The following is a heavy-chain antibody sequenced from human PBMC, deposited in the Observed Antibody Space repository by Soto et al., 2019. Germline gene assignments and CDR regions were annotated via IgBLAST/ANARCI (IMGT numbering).Heavy chain of an antibody. J-gene: IGHJ3*02. V-gene: IGHV4-39*01. Sequence: QLQLQESGPGLVKPSETLSLTCTVSGGSISSSSYYWGWIRQPTGKGLAWIGGIYYSGSTYYNPPRKSRVTISVDTSKNQFSLKLSSVTAADTAVYYCAELLATVTPENDAFDIWGQGTMVTVSS. CDR1: GGSISSSSYY. CDR3: AELLATVTPENDAFDI. D-gene: IGHD4-4*01. CDR2: IYYSGST.